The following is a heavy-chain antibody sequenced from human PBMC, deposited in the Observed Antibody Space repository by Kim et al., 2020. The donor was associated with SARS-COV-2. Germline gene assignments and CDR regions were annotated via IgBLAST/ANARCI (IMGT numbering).Heavy chain of an antibody. Sequence: GGSLRLSCEASGFSFSTSEMHWVRQAPGKTLEWVSYISYDSNRMCYADAVKGRFTISRDNARNSMYLQLNSLRDEDTAVYYCARDLDIVPFDAWGQGALVTVSS. V-gene: IGHV3-48*03. CDR3: ARDLDIVPFDA. D-gene: IGHD2-2*03. CDR2: ISYDSNRM. J-gene: IGHJ5*02. CDR1: GFSFSTSE.